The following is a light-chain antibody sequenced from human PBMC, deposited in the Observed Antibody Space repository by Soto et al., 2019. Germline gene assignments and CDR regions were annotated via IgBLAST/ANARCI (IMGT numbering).Light chain of an antibody. CDR3: SSHTRYSTRV. J-gene: IGLJ1*01. CDR2: EVS. CDR1: SSDVGGYNY. V-gene: IGLV2-14*01. Sequence: QSVLTQPASVSGSPGQSIAISCTGTSSDVGGYNYVSWYQQHPGKAPKLMIHEVSNRPSGVSDRFPGSKSGNTASLTISGLQADDEADYYCSSHTRYSTRVFGTGTKVTVL.